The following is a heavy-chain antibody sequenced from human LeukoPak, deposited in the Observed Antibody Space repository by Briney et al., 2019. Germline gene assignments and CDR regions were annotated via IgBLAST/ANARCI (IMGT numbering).Heavy chain of an antibody. CDR1: GGSISSGGYY. CDR3: ARGEYYGSGSYYPGDY. CDR2: IHNSGST. J-gene: IGHJ4*02. D-gene: IGHD3-10*01. Sequence: SETLFLTCTVSGGSISSGGYYWSWIRQHPGKGLEWIGYIHNSGSTYYNPSLKSPVSISVDTSKSHFSLRLSSVTAADTAVYYCARGEYYGSGSYYPGDYWGQGTLVTVSS. V-gene: IGHV4-31*01.